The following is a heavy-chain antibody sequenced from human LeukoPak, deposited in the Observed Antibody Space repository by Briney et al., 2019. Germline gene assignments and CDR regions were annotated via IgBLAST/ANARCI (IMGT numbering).Heavy chain of an antibody. CDR2: IRGSGGST. Sequence: GGSLRLSCAASGFTFNTYAMSWVRQAPGKGLEWVSGIRGSGGSTYYADSVKGRFTISRDNSKNTLYLQMNSLRAEDTAVYYCAKEPWSFDYWGQGALVTVSS. D-gene: IGHD2-8*02. J-gene: IGHJ4*02. V-gene: IGHV3-23*01. CDR3: AKEPWSFDY. CDR1: GFTFNTYA.